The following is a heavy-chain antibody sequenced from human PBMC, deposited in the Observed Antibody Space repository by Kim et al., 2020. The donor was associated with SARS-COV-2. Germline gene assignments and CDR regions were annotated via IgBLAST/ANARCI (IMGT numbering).Heavy chain of an antibody. CDR3: AKDLFRDGYNWVDAFDI. V-gene: IGHV3-23*01. CDR2: ISGSGGST. Sequence: GGSLRLSCAASGFTFSSYAMSWVRQAPGKGLEWVSAISGSGGSTYYADSVKGRFTISRDNSKNTLYLQMNSLRAEDTAVYYCAKDLFRDGYNWVDAFDIWGQGTMVTVSS. D-gene: IGHD5-12*01. CDR1: GFTFSSYA. J-gene: IGHJ3*02.